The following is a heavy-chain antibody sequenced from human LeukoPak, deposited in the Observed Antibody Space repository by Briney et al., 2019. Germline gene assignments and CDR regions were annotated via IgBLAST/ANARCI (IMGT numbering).Heavy chain of an antibody. D-gene: IGHD2-2*03. J-gene: IGHJ3*01. V-gene: IGHV3-13*01. CDR1: GCTFSGFD. Sequence: VGTLRLSCTASGCTFSGFDMHWVRQPTGKGLEWVGAISTTGAILYAASVKRRFTLSGDSVKKSLSLMVNSLRAGDTAVYYCVRMDRTLHAIDLWGQGKLVTVSS. CDR2: ISTTGAI. CDR3: VRMDRTLHAIDL.